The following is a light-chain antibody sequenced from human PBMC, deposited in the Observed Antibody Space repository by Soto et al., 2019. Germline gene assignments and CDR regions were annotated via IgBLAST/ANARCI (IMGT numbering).Light chain of an antibody. V-gene: IGLV1-44*01. Sequence: QSVLTQPPSASGTPGQRVTISCSGSSSNIGGNTVNWYQQLPGTAPKLLIYSNNQRPSGVPDRFSVSKSGTSASLAISGLQSEDEADYYCAAWDDSLNGVVFGGGTQLTVL. CDR1: SSNIGGNT. CDR2: SNN. CDR3: AAWDDSLNGVV. J-gene: IGLJ2*01.